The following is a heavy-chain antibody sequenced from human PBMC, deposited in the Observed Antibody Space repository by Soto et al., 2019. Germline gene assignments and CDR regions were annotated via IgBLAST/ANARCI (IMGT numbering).Heavy chain of an antibody. J-gene: IGHJ5*02. V-gene: IGHV4-59*11. CDR2: IYYSGTT. CDR1: GGSISSHY. CDR3: AREVQYWFDP. Sequence: SETLSLTCTVSGGSISSHYWSWIRQPPGKGLEWIGYIYYSGTTSYNPSLKSRLTISIDTSRDQFSLRLSSVTAADTAVYYCAREVQYWFDPWGQGTLVTVSS. D-gene: IGHD1-1*01.